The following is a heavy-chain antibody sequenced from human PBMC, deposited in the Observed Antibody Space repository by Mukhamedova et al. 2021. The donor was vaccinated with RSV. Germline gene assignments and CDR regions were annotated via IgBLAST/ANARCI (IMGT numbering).Heavy chain of an antibody. J-gene: IGHJ4*02. V-gene: IGHV3-11*01. CDR3: ARTWYPDF. D-gene: IGHD6-13*01. CDR2: ISPTGDTI. Sequence: EWVSYISPTGDTIYYADSVKGRFTVSRDNAKNSLYLHMNSLRVDDTAVSYCARTWYPDFCGQGTLVTVSS.